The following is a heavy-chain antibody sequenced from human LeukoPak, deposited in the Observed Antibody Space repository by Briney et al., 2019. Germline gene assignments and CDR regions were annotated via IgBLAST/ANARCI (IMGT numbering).Heavy chain of an antibody. J-gene: IGHJ4*02. D-gene: IGHD6-13*01. CDR2: IWYDGSNK. V-gene: IGHV3-33*01. CDR3: ARGGAAAGTLDY. CDR1: GFTFSSYG. Sequence: PGGSLRLSCAASGFTFSSYGMHWVRQAPGKGLEWVAVIWYDGSNKYYADSVKGRFTISRDNSKNTLYLQMNSLRAEDTAVYYCARGGAAAGTLDYWGQGTLVTVSS.